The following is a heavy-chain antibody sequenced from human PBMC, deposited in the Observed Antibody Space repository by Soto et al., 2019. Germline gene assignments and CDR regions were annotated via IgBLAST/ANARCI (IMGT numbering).Heavy chain of an antibody. V-gene: IGHV3-74*01. J-gene: IGHJ4*02. D-gene: IGHD2-8*01. CDR3: ARDTNGLHY. CDR1: GLIFSNYK. CDR2: ISTDGSIT. Sequence: GGSLRLSCAASGLIFSNYKMHWVRQAPGKGLVWVSRISTDGSITDYADSVKGRFIVSRDNAKNTLYLQMNSLRVDDTAVYYCARDTNGLHYWGQGTLVTVSS.